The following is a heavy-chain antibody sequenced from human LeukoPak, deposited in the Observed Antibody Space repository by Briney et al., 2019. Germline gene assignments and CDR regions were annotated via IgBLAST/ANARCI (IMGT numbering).Heavy chain of an antibody. CDR2: IYYSGST. J-gene: IGHJ4*02. D-gene: IGHD6-13*01. CDR3: ASAIAAAGSFDY. V-gene: IGHV4-59*08. CDR1: GGSISSYY. Sequence: PSETLSLTCTVSGGSISSYYWSWIRQPPGKGLEWIGYIYYSGSTNSNPSLKTRVTISVDTSKNQFSLKLSSVTAADTAVYYCASAIAAAGSFDYWGQGTLVTVSS.